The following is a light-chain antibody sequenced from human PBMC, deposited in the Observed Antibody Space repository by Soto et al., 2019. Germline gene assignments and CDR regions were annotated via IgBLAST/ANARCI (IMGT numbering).Light chain of an antibody. CDR1: SSDVGTYSI. Sequence: QSVLTHPASVSGSPGQSITISCAGTSSDVGTYSIVSWYQQYPGKAPKLMIYGVFKRPSGVSNRFSGSKSGNTASLTISGLQAEDEADYYCCSYAGRSTYVFGTGTKVTVL. CDR2: GVF. V-gene: IGLV2-23*02. CDR3: CSYAGRSTYV. J-gene: IGLJ1*01.